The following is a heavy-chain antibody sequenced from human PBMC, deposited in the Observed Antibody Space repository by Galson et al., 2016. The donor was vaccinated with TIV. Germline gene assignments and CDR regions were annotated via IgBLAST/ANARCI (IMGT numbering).Heavy chain of an antibody. CDR2: ISYAGTHQ. D-gene: IGHD2-2*01. CDR3: ARDPGFTGNIVEIPAADF. J-gene: IGHJ4*02. CDR1: GFTFINYA. Sequence: SLRLSCAASGFTFINYAMHWVRQAPGKGLEWVAVISYAGTHQYYAESVEGRFSISRDNSKNTLYLHMDSLRAEDTAVYFCARDPGFTGNIVEIPAADFWGQGTLLTVSS. V-gene: IGHV3-30*04.